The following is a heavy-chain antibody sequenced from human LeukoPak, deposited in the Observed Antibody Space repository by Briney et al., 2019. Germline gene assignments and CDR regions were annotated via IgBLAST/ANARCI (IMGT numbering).Heavy chain of an antibody. Sequence: GGSLRLSCAASGFTFSSYWMSWVRQAPGKGLEWVANIKQDGSEKYYVDSVKGRFTISRDNAKNSLYLQMNSLRAEDTAVYYCARDRFSGYLLYYFDYRGKGTLVTVSS. V-gene: IGHV3-7*01. D-gene: IGHD3-22*01. CDR1: GFTFSSYW. CDR2: IKQDGSEK. J-gene: IGHJ4*02. CDR3: ARDRFSGYLLYYFDY.